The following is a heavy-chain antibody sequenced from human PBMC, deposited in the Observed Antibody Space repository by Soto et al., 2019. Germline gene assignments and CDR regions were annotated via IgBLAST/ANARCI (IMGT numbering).Heavy chain of an antibody. J-gene: IGHJ3*02. V-gene: IGHV3-30-3*01. D-gene: IGHD3-3*01. CDR2: ISYDGSNK. Sequence: QVQLVESGGGVVQPGRSLRLSCAASGFTFSSYAMHWVRQAPGKGLEWVAVISYDGSNKYYADSVKGRFTISRDNSKNTLYLQMNSLRAEDTAVYYCARTTATYYDFWSGQGDAFDIWGQGTMVTVSS. CDR3: ARTTATYYDFWSGQGDAFDI. CDR1: GFTFSSYA.